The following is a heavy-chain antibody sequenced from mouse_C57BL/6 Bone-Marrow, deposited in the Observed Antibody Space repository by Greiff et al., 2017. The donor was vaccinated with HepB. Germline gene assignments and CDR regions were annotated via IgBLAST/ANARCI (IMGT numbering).Heavy chain of an antibody. CDR1: GYTFTSYD. J-gene: IGHJ1*03. D-gene: IGHD2-4*01. Sequence: QVQLKESGPELVKPGASVKLSCKASGYTFTSYDINWVKQRPGQGLEWIGWIYPRDGSTKYNEKFKGKATLTVDTSSSTAYMELHSLTSEDSAVYFCARWGYYEDDRYFDVWGTGTTVTVSS. V-gene: IGHV1-85*01. CDR3: ARWGYYEDDRYFDV. CDR2: IYPRDGST.